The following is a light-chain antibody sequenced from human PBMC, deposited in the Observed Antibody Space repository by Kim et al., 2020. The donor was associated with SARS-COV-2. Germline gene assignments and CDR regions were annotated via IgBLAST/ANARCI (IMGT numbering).Light chain of an antibody. CDR2: AAS. CDR1: QGISSY. J-gene: IGKJ5*01. Sequence: ASTGDRVTSTCRASQGISSYLAWYKQKPGKAPKLLIDAASTLQSGVPSRFSGSGSGTDFTLTISCLQSEDFATYYCQQYYSYPITFGQGTRLEIK. V-gene: IGKV1-8*01. CDR3: QQYYSYPIT.